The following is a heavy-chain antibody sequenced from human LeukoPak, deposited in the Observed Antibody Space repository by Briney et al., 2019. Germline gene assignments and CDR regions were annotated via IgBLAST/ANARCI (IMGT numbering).Heavy chain of an antibody. V-gene: IGHV4-30-4*01. Sequence: PSETLSLTCTVSGGSISSGDYYWSWIRHPPGKGLEWIGYIYYSGSTYYNPSLKSRVTISVDTSKNQFSLKLSSVTAADTAVYYCASSSMVPAHFDYWGQGTLVTVSS. CDR1: GGSISSGDYY. J-gene: IGHJ4*02. D-gene: IGHD3-10*01. CDR3: ASSSMVPAHFDY. CDR2: IYYSGST.